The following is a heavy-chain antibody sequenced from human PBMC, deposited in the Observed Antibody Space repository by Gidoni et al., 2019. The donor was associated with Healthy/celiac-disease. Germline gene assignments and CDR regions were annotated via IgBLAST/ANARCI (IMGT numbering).Heavy chain of an antibody. D-gene: IGHD2-21*02. Sequence: EVQLVQSGAEVKKPGESRKISWKGAGYSFTSYWIGWVRQMPGKGLEWMGIIYPGDSDTSYSPPFQGQVTISADKSISTAYLQWSSLKASDTAMYYCARHVSDGGNSPWFDPWGQGTLVTVSS. V-gene: IGHV5-51*01. J-gene: IGHJ5*02. CDR3: ARHVSDGGNSPWFDP. CDR2: IYPGDSDT. CDR1: GYSFTSYW.